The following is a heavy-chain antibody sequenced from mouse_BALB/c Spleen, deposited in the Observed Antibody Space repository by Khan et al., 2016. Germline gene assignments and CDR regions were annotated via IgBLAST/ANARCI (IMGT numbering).Heavy chain of an antibody. CDR1: GYTFTSYW. D-gene: IGHD4-1*01. J-gene: IGHJ2*01. CDR2: INPSTGYT. CDR3: ARYWDRY. Sequence: QVQLQQSGAELAKPGASVKMSCKASGYTFTSYWMHWVKQRPGQGLEWIGYINPSTGYTEYNQKFKDKATLTADKSSSTAYMQLSSLTSEDSAVYYCARYWDRYWGQGTTLTVSS. V-gene: IGHV1-7*01.